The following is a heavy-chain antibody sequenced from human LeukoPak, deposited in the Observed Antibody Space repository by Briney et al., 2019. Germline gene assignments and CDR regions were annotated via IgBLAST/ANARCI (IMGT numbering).Heavy chain of an antibody. J-gene: IGHJ4*02. CDR1: GGSISSHY. D-gene: IGHD7-27*01. CDR2: IYYTGST. V-gene: IGHV4-59*08. CDR3: ASKGPPQHNWGFDY. Sequence: PSETLSLTCTVSGGSISSHYWSWLRQPPGRELEWIGYIYYTGSTDYNPSLKSRVTISVDTPNNQFSLKLRSVTAADTAVYYCASKGPPQHNWGFDYWGQGTLVTVSS.